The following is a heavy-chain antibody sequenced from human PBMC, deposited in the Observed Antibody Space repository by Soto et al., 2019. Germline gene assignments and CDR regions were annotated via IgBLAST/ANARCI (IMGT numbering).Heavy chain of an antibody. CDR2: INADNGNT. CDR1: GYTFTSYG. V-gene: IGHV1-18*01. J-gene: IGHJ4*02. Sequence: ASVKVSCKASGYTFTSYGISWVRQAPGQGLEWMGWINADNGNTKYSQKLQGRVTITRDTSASTAYMELSSLRSEDTAVYYCARVFYYDSSGYFLDYWGQGTLVTVSS. D-gene: IGHD3-22*01. CDR3: ARVFYYDSSGYFLDY.